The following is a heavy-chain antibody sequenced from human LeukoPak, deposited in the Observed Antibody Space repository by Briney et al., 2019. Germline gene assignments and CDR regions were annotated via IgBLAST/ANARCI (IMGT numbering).Heavy chain of an antibody. Sequence: PSETLSLTCTVSGVSISTSSYYWAWIRQPPGKGLEWIGIIHYSGATYSNPSLKSRVTISIDTSKNQLSLKLNSVTAADTAVYYCARRQVTSGTKYFDFWGQGTLVTVSS. V-gene: IGHV4-39*01. J-gene: IGHJ4*02. D-gene: IGHD3-10*01. CDR2: IHYSGAT. CDR1: GVSISTSSYY. CDR3: ARRQVTSGTKYFDF.